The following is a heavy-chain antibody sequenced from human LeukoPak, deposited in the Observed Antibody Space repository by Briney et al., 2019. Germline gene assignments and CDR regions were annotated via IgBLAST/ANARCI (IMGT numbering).Heavy chain of an antibody. CDR2: IYYSGST. CDR1: GDSISSTSYY. D-gene: IGHD3-22*01. Sequence: PSETLSLTCSVSGDSISSTSYYWSWIRQPPGTGLEWIGYIYYSGSTYYNPSLRSRVTISVDTSKNQFSLKLSSVTAADTAVYYCARSSEGRYYYDSSGFSYYYYYMDVWGKGTTVTISS. J-gene: IGHJ6*03. V-gene: IGHV4-61*01. CDR3: ARSSEGRYYYDSSGFSYYYYYMDV.